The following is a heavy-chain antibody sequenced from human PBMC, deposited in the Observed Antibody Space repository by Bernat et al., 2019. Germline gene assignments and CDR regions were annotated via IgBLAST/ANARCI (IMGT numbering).Heavy chain of an antibody. V-gene: IGHV3-23*01. J-gene: IGHJ2*01. CDR1: GFTFSTYV. D-gene: IGHD1-26*01. CDR3: AKDLKFSGTYSRTFDL. Sequence: EVQLLESGGDFVQPGGCLRLSCAASGFTFSTYVMSWVRQVPEKGLEWVSTISGSGGTTYYADSVKGRFTISRDNAKNTLYLQMSGLRADDTAVYYCAKDLKFSGTYSRTFDLWGRGTLVTVPS. CDR2: ISGSGGTT.